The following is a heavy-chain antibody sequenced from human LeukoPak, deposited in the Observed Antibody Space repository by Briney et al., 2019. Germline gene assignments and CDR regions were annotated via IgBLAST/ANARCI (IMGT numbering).Heavy chain of an antibody. CDR2: IYYSGST. CDR3: LGYCSSTSCSEHFQH. CDR1: GGSISSSSYY. D-gene: IGHD2-2*01. J-gene: IGHJ1*01. Sequence: SETLSLTCTVSGGSISSSSYYWGWIRQPPGKGLEWIGSIYYSGSTYYNPSLKSRVTISVDTSKNQFSLKLSSVTAADTAVYYCLGYCSSTSCSEHFQHWGQGTLSPSPQ. V-gene: IGHV4-39*01.